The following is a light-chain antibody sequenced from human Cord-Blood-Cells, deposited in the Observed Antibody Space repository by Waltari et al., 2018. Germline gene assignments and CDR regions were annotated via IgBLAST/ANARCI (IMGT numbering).Light chain of an antibody. Sequence: EIVLTQSPATLSLSPGERATLSCRASPSVSSYLAWYQQKPGQAPSLLIYDASNRATGIPARFSGSGSATDVTIIIISLEHEDCAVYYCHQRSNWPMYTFGQGTKLEIK. CDR3: HQRSNWPMYT. V-gene: IGKV3-11*01. J-gene: IGKJ2*01. CDR1: PSVSSY. CDR2: DAS.